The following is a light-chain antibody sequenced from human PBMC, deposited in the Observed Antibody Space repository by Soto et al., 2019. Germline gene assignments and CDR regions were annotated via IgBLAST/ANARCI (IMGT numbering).Light chain of an antibody. CDR3: SSYTSSSTVV. CDR1: SSDVGGYNF. Sequence: QSVLTQPASVSGSPGQSITISCTGTSSDVGGYNFVSWYQHHPGKAPKLIIYDVSNRPSGVSNRFSGSKSGNTASLIISGLQAEDEADYYCSSYTSSSTVVFGGGTKLTVL. J-gene: IGLJ2*01. V-gene: IGLV2-14*03. CDR2: DVS.